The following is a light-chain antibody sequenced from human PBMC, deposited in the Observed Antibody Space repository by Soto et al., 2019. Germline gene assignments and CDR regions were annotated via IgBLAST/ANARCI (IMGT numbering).Light chain of an antibody. CDR3: SSYAGSNNHVV. CDR1: SSDVGGYNY. V-gene: IGLV2-8*01. Sequence: QSALTQPPSASGSPGQSVTISCTGTSSDVGGYNYVSWYQQHPGKAPKLMIYEVSKRPSGVPDRFSGSQSGTTASLTVSGLQAEDEADYYCSSYAGSNNHVVFGGGTKLTVL. CDR2: EVS. J-gene: IGLJ2*01.